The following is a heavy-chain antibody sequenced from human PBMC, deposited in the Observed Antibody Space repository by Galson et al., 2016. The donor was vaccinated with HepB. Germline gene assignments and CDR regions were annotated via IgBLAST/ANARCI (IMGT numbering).Heavy chain of an antibody. Sequence: QSGAEVKKPGESLNISCKGSGYSFTTNWIGWVRQMPGKGLEWMGLIFPDDSDTRYSPSFEGQVSISVDKSTSTAYLQWSSLKASDTAIYYCVAEGGTGAGGFDYWGQGTLVTVSS. CDR1: GYSFTTNW. V-gene: IGHV5-51*01. CDR2: IFPDDSDT. CDR3: VAEGGTGAGGFDY. D-gene: IGHD3-10*01. J-gene: IGHJ4*02.